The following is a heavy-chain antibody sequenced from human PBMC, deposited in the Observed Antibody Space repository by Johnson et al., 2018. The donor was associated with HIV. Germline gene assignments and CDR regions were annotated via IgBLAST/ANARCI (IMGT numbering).Heavy chain of an antibody. V-gene: IGHV3-30*04. Sequence: QVQLVESGGGLVKPGGSLRLSCTASEFSFSSYGLHWVRQAPGKGLEWVAVISFDGRNKFYADSVKGRFTISRDNSKNTLYLQMNSLRAEDTAVYYCVRDRSTYSGSYYGWDAFALWGQGTMVTVSS. CDR1: EFSFSSYG. CDR3: VRDRSTYSGSYYGWDAFAL. J-gene: IGHJ3*01. CDR2: ISFDGRNK. D-gene: IGHD1-26*01.